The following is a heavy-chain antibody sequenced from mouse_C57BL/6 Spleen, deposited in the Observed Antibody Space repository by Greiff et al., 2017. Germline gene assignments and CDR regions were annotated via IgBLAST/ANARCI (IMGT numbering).Heavy chain of an antibody. Sequence: QVQLQQPGAELVKPGASVKLSCKASGYTFTSYWMQWVKQRPGQGLEWIGEIDPSDSYTNYNQKFKGKATLTVDPSSSTASMQLSSLTSEDSAVYYCARGDDGSVAYWGQGTLVTFSA. J-gene: IGHJ3*01. D-gene: IGHD2-3*01. CDR3: ARGDDGSVAY. CDR1: GYTFTSYW. CDR2: IDPSDSYT. V-gene: IGHV1-50*01.